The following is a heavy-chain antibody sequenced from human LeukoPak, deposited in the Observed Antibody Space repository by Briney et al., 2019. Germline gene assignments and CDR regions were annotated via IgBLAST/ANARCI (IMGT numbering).Heavy chain of an antibody. J-gene: IGHJ5*02. D-gene: IGHD2-15*01. CDR2: IYYSGST. CDR3: ARDVVGTWDNWFDP. CDR1: GGSISSYY. Sequence: SETLSLTCTVSGGSISSYYWSWIRQPPGKGLEWIGYIYYSGSTTYNPSLKSRVTMSVDTSENQFSLNLSSVTAADTAVYYCARDVVGTWDNWFDPWGQGTLVTVSS. V-gene: IGHV4-59*12.